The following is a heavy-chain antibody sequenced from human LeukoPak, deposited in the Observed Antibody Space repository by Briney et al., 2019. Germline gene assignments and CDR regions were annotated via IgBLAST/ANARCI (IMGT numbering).Heavy chain of an antibody. V-gene: IGHV4-39*01. D-gene: IGHD2-2*01. J-gene: IGHJ3*02. CDR1: GGSISSGSYY. CDR3: ARQSCSSTSCPHRNVFDI. Sequence: SETLSLTCTVSGGSISSGSYYWGWIRQPAGKGLEWIGSIYYSGSTYYNPSLKSRVTISVDTSKNQFSLKLSSVTAADTAVYYCARQSCSSTSCPHRNVFDIWGQGTMVTVSP. CDR2: IYYSGST.